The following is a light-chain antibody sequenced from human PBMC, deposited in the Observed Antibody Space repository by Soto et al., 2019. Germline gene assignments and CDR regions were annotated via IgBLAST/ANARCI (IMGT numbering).Light chain of an antibody. J-gene: IGLJ1*01. CDR3: QSYDSSLSGYV. CDR2: GNS. CDR1: SSNIGAGYD. V-gene: IGLV1-40*01. Sequence: QSVLTQPPSVSGAPGQWVPISCTGSSSNIGAGYDVHWYQQLPGTAPKLLIYGNSNRPSGVPDRFSGSKSGTSASLAITGLKAEDEADYYCQSYDSSLSGYVFGTGTKVTVL.